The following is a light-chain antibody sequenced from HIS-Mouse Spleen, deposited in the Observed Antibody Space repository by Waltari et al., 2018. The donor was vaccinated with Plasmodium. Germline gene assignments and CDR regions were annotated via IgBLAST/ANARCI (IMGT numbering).Light chain of an antibody. CDR3: SSYAGSNNLV. J-gene: IGLJ2*01. V-gene: IGLV2-8*01. Sequence: QSALTQPPSASGPPGQSVTISCPGPISHSGGYKHVSWYQQHPGNAPQLLIYEVSKRPSGVPDRLSGSKSGNTASLTVSGLQAVDEADYYCSSYAGSNNLVFGGGTKLTVL. CDR2: EVS. CDR1: ISHSGGYKH.